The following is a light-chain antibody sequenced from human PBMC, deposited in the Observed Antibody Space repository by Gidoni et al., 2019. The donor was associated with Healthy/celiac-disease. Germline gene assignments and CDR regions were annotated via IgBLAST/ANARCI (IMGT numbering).Light chain of an antibody. CDR2: AAS. J-gene: IGKJ1*01. CDR1: QSISSY. Sequence: IHMTQSPSSLSASVGDRVTITFRSSQSISSYLNWYQKKPGKAPKLLIDAASSWQSVVPSMCSCSGYGKEFTLTISSQQHEDFATYYCQQSYSTRRTFGQGTKVEIK. CDR3: QQSYSTRRT. V-gene: IGKV1-39*01.